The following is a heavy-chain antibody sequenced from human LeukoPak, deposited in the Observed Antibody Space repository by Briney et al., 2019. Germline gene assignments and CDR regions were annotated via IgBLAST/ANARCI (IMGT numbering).Heavy chain of an antibody. CDR3: AREGPRRVRYSYGYAFDI. CDR2: IYYSGST. V-gene: IGHV4-59*01. D-gene: IGHD5-18*01. CDR1: GGSISSYY. Sequence: SETLSLTCTVSGGSISSYYWSWIRQPPGKGLEWIGYIYYSGSTNYNPSLKSRVTISVDTSKNQFSLKLSSVTAADTAVYYCAREGPRRVRYSYGYAFDIWGQGTMVTVSS. J-gene: IGHJ3*02.